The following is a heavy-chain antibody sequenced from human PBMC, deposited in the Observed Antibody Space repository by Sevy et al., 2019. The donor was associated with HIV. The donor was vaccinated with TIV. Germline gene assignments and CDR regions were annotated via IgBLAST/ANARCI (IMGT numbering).Heavy chain of an antibody. V-gene: IGHV1-2*02. Sequence: ASVKVSCKASGYTFSDYYMHWVRQAPGQGLEWMGWINPNTGGTIYAQKFQGRVTLTRDTSITTAYMELSRLRSDDTAFYYCARDERTASGMGYFDNWGQGTLVTVSS. CDR1: GYTFSDYY. CDR2: INPNTGGT. CDR3: ARDERTASGMGYFDN. D-gene: IGHD6-13*01. J-gene: IGHJ4*02.